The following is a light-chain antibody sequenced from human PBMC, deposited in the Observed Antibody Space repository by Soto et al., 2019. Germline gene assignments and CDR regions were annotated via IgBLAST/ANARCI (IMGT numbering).Light chain of an antibody. V-gene: IGKV3-20*01. CDR1: QSVSSSY. Sequence: EIVLTQSPGTLSLSPGERATLSCRASQSVSSSYLAWYQQKPGQAPSLLIYGASSRATGIPDRFSGSGSGTDFTLTISRLEPEDFAVYYCQQYGSPLTFGGGTKVEIK. CDR3: QQYGSPLT. CDR2: GAS. J-gene: IGKJ4*01.